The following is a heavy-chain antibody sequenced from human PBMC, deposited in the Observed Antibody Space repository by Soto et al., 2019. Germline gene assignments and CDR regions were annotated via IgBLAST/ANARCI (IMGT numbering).Heavy chain of an antibody. CDR2: IKQDGSEK. CDR1: GFTFTSYW. V-gene: IGHV3-7*01. CDR3: ARDLLFSSHYESSGYFFDY. Sequence: PGGSLRLSCAASGFTFTSYWMSWVRQAPGKGLEWVATIKQDGSEKYYVDSVKGRFTISRDNAKNSLFLQMNSLRPEDTAVYYCARDLLFSSHYESSGYFFDYWGQGTLVTVSS. J-gene: IGHJ4*02. D-gene: IGHD3-22*01.